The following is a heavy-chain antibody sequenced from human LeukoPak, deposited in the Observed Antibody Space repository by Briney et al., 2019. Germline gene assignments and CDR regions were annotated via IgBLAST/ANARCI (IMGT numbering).Heavy chain of an antibody. V-gene: IGHV3-23*01. CDR1: GFTFSNSA. Sequence: GGSLRLSCTASGFTFSNSAMSWVRQSPGKGLEWVSTLSGSGITTYYADSVKGRFTISRDNSKNTLYLQVTSMRAEDTAVYYCAKGIYSSGWSYFDYWGHGNLVTVSS. CDR3: AKGIYSSGWSYFDY. CDR2: LSGSGITT. D-gene: IGHD6-19*01. J-gene: IGHJ4*01.